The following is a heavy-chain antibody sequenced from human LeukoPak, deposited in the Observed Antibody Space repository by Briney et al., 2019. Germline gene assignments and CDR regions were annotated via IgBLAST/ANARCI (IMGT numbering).Heavy chain of an antibody. D-gene: IGHD6-13*01. J-gene: IGHJ4*02. CDR1: GFTFSNAW. V-gene: IGHV3-15*01. CDR2: IKSKTDGGTT. CDR3: TTELSSSWDFDY. Sequence: GGSLRLSCAASGFTFSNAWMSWVRQAPGKGLEWVGRIKSKTDGGTTDYAAPVKGRFTISRDDSKNTLYLQMNSLKTEDTAVYYCTTELSSSWDFDYWGQGTLVTVSS.